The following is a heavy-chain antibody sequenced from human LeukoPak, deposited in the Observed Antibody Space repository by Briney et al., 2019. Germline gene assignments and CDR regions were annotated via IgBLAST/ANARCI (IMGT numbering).Heavy chain of an antibody. J-gene: IGHJ4*02. D-gene: IGHD3-10*01. V-gene: IGHV4-61*01. CDR2: IYGGGST. CDR3: ARDRELGY. Sequence: SETLSLTCTVSGGSVSSGSYYWSWIRQPSGKGLEWIGYIYGGGSTNYNPSLKSRVTISRDTSKNQFSLRLSSVTAADTAVYYCARDRELGYWGQGALVTVSS. CDR1: GGSVSSGSYY.